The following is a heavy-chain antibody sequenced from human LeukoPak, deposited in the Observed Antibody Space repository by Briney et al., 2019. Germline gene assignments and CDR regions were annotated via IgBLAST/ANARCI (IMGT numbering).Heavy chain of an antibody. CDR1: GFTFSSYE. CDR2: ISGSGGRS. V-gene: IGHV3-23*01. Sequence: GGSLRLSCAASGFTFSSYEMSWVRQAPGKGLEWVSVISGSGGRSYSADSAKGRFTISRDNSKNTLYLQMNSLRAEDTAVYYCAKDYYDSSGYYGYFDYWGQGTLVTVSS. J-gene: IGHJ4*02. CDR3: AKDYYDSSGYYGYFDY. D-gene: IGHD3-22*01.